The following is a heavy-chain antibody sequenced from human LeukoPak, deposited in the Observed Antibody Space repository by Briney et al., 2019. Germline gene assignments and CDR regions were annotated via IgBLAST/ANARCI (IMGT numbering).Heavy chain of an antibody. CDR3: ARDSDSSGWYGANRFDP. CDR2: IYSGGST. V-gene: IGHV4-59*01. CDR1: GFTFSSYA. Sequence: GSLRLSCAASGFTFSSYAMSWVRQAPGKGLEWIGLIYSGGSTNYNPSLKSRVTISVDTSKNQFALRVNSVTAADTAVYYCARDSDSSGWYGANRFDPWGQGTLVTVSS. D-gene: IGHD6-19*01. J-gene: IGHJ5*02.